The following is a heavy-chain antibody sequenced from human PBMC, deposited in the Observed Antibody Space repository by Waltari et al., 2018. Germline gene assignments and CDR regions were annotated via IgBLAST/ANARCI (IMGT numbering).Heavy chain of an antibody. CDR3: AKDSSMVQGGSALDY. Sequence: EVQLVESGGVVVQPGGSLRLSCAASGFTFDDYTMHWVRQAPGKGLEWVSLISWDGGSTYYADSVKGRFTISRDNSKNSLYLQMNSLRNEDTALYYCAKDSSMVQGGSALDYWGQETLVTVSS. J-gene: IGHJ4*02. V-gene: IGHV3-43*01. CDR2: ISWDGGST. D-gene: IGHD3-10*01. CDR1: GFTFDDYT.